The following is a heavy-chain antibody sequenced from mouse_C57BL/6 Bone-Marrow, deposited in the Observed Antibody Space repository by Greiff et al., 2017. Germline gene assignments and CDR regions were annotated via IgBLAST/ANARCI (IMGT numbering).Heavy chain of an antibody. CDR2: IYPRSGNT. J-gene: IGHJ2*01. CDR3: ARYGNDYFDY. Sequence: VKLMESGAELARPGASVKLSCKASGYTFTSYGISWVKQRTGQGLEWIGEIYPRSGNTYYNEKFKGKATLTADKASSTAYMELRSLTSEDSAVYFCARYGNDYFDYWGQGTTLTVSS. CDR1: GYTFTSYG. V-gene: IGHV1-81*01. D-gene: IGHD1-1*01.